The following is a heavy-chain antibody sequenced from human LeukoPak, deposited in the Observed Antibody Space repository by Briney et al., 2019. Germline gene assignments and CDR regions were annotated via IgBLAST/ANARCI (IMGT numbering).Heavy chain of an antibody. Sequence: GGSLRLSCAASGFTFSSYGMHWVRQAPDKGLEWVAVIWYDGSNKYYADSVKGRFTISRDNSKNTLYLQMNSLRAEDTAVYYCARDQGGARYYYGMDVWGQGTTVTVSS. CDR3: ARDQGGARYYYGMDV. V-gene: IGHV3-33*01. CDR2: IWYDGSNK. CDR1: GFTFSSYG. D-gene: IGHD1-26*01. J-gene: IGHJ6*02.